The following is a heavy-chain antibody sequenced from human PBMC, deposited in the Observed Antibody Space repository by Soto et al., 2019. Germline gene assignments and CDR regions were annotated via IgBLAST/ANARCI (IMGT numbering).Heavy chain of an antibody. CDR2: IYYTGST. D-gene: IGHD6-25*01. CDR1: GGSISSSTYY. Sequence: QLQLQESGPGLVKPSETLSLSCTVSGGSISSSTYYWGWIRQPPGKGLEWIGTIYYTGSTYYNPSLKSRVTISVDTSKNQFSLKLSSVTAADTAVYYWARLREAAALRMDVWGQGTTVTVSS. CDR3: ARLREAAALRMDV. V-gene: IGHV4-39*01. J-gene: IGHJ6*02.